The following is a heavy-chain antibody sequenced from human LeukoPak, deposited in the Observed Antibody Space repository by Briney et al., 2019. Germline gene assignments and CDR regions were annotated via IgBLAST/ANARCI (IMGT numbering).Heavy chain of an antibody. J-gene: IGHJ3*02. D-gene: IGHD6-13*01. V-gene: IGHV3-23*01. CDR2: ISGSGST. Sequence: GGSLRLSCAASGFTFRTYGMNWVRQAPGKGLEWVSVISGSGSTYYADSVKGRFTISRDNSKNTLYLQMNSLRAEDTAVYYCATPGYSSSWSAFDIWGQGTMVTVSS. CDR3: ATPGYSSSWSAFDI. CDR1: GFTFRTYG.